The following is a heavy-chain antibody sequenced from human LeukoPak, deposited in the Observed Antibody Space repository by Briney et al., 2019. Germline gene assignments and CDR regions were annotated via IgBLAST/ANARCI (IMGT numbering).Heavy chain of an antibody. Sequence: ASVKVSCKASGYTFTSYDINWVRQATGQGLEWMEWMNPNSGNTGYAQKFQGRVTMTRNTSISTAYMELSSLRSEDTAVYYCARGISYYDFWSGPLNNWFDPWGLGTLVTVSS. CDR2: MNPNSGNT. D-gene: IGHD3-3*01. CDR1: GYTFTSYD. V-gene: IGHV1-8*01. J-gene: IGHJ5*02. CDR3: ARGISYYDFWSGPLNNWFDP.